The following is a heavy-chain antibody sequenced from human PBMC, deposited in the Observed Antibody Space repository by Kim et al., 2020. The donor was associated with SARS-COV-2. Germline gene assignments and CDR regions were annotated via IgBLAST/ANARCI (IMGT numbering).Heavy chain of an antibody. CDR3: ARGTYYYGSGLPDRV. J-gene: IGHJ4*02. D-gene: IGHD3-10*01. CDR1: GGSISSGSYY. Sequence: SETLSLTCTVSGGSISSGSYYWSWIRQPAGKGLEWIGRIYTSGSTNYNPSLKSRVTISVDTSKNQFSLKLSSVTAADTAVYYCARGTYYYGSGLPDRVWGQGTLVTVSS. V-gene: IGHV4-61*02. CDR2: IYTSGST.